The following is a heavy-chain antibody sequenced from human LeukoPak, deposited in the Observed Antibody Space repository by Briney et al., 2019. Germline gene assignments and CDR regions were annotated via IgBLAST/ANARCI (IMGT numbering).Heavy chain of an antibody. CDR3: ARGDCSGGSCLDDAFDI. J-gene: IGHJ3*02. CDR2: IIPIFGTA. V-gene: IGHV1-69*05. CDR1: GGTFSSYA. Sequence: VASVTVSCKASGGTFSSYAISWVRQAPGQGLEWMGGIIPIFGTANYAQKFQGRVTITTDESTSTAYMELSSLRSEDTAVYYCARGDCSGGSCLDDAFDIWGQGTMVTVSS. D-gene: IGHD2-15*01.